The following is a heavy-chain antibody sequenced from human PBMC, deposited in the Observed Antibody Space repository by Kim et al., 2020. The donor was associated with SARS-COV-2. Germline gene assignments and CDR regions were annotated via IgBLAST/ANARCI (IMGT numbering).Heavy chain of an antibody. CDR2: ISGSGGST. D-gene: IGHD5-18*01. CDR1: GFSFSSYG. V-gene: IGHV3-23*01. CDR3: AKVDTAMAPYNWLDP. Sequence: GGSLRLSCAASGFSFSSYGMSWVRQAPGKGLEWVSAISGSGGSTYYADSVKGRFTISRDNSKNTLYLQMSSLRVEDTAVYYCAKVDTAMAPYNWLDPWRQGTLVTVSS. J-gene: IGHJ5*02.